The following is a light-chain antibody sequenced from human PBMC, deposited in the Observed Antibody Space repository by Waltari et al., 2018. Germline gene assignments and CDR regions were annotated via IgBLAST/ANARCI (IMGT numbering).Light chain of an antibody. Sequence: QSALTQPRSVSGSPGQSFTFSCTGSSSDVVGFNYVTWFQQHPGKAPKPMILVVSKRPSGVPGRMSVSKSGNTAALTISGLQADGETDYYCCSYAGRYTWVCGGGTKRTVL. CDR1: SSDVVGFNY. V-gene: IGLV2-11*01. J-gene: IGLJ2*01. CDR2: VVS. CDR3: CSYAGRYTWV.